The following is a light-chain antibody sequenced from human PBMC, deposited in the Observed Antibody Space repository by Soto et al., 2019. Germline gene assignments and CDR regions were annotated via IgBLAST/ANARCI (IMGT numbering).Light chain of an antibody. Sequence: QSALTQPASVSGSPGQSVTISCTGTSSDVGGYNYVSWYQQHPGKAPKLMIYEVTNRPSGVSNRFSGSKSGNTASLTISGLQAEDEDDYYCCSYGRSSTFVFGGGTKLTVL. CDR1: SSDVGGYNY. CDR3: CSYGRSSTFV. V-gene: IGLV2-14*01. CDR2: EVT. J-gene: IGLJ2*01.